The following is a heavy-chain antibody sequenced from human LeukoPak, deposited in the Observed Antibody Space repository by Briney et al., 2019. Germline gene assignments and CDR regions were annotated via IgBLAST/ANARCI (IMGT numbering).Heavy chain of an antibody. J-gene: IGHJ3*02. CDR3: SRACGGYCAFDM. CDR1: GYTFTSYY. D-gene: IGHD3-16*01. Sequence: ASVKVSCKASGYTFTSYYMHWVRQAPGQGLEWMGIINPSGGSTSYAQKFQGRVTMTRDTSTSTVYMVLSSLRSEDTALYYCSRACGGYCAFDMWGQGTMVTVSS. CDR2: INPSGGST. V-gene: IGHV1-46*01.